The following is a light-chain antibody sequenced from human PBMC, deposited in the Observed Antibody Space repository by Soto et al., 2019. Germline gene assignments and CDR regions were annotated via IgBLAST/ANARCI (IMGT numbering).Light chain of an antibody. V-gene: IGLV2-14*03. CDR3: SSYTSSNTLI. CDR2: DVS. Sequence: QSALTQPASVSGSPGQSITISCTGTSSDVGGYNYVSWYQHHPGKAPKLMIYDVSNRPSGVSNRFSGSKSGNTASLTISGLQAEDEADYYCSSYTSSNTLILGTGTKVTVL. CDR1: SSDVGGYNY. J-gene: IGLJ1*01.